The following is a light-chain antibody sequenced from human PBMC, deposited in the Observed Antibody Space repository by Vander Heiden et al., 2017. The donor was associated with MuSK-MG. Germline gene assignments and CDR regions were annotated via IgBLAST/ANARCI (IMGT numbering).Light chain of an antibody. V-gene: IGKV4-1*01. CDR1: QSVLYTSNSKNY. Sequence: DIVMTQSPDSLAVSLGERAHINCKSSQSVLYTSNSKNYLAWYQQKPGQPPKLLIYWASTRESGVPDRFSGSGSGTDFTLTISSLQAEDVAVYYCQQDYSSPWAFGQGTKVEIK. CDR2: WAS. CDR3: QQDYSSPWA. J-gene: IGKJ1*01.